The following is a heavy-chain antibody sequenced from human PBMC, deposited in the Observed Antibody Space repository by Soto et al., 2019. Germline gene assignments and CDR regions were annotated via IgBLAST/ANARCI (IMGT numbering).Heavy chain of an antibody. CDR1: GFTFSSYS. J-gene: IGHJ4*02. V-gene: IGHV3-48*01. CDR2: ISSSSSTI. Sequence: EVQLVESGGGLVQPGGSLRLSCAASGFTFSSYSMNWVRQAPGKGLEWVSYISSSSSTIYYADSVKGRFTISRDNAKNSLYLQMNSLRAEDTAVYYCARTPTVVTTSFDYWGQGTLVTVSS. CDR3: ARTPTVVTTSFDY. D-gene: IGHD1-1*01.